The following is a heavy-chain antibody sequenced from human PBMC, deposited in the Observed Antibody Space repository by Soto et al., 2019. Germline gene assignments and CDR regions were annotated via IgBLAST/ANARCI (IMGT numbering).Heavy chain of an antibody. CDR3: ASCPLSNSGSYCLALDY. Sequence: SETLSLTCAVYGGSFSGYYWSWIRQPPGKGLEWIGEINHSGSTNYNPSLKSRVTISVDTSKNQFSLKLSSVTAADTAVYYCASCPLSNSGSYCLALDYWGQGTLVTVSS. D-gene: IGHD3-10*01. V-gene: IGHV4-34*01. CDR1: GGSFSGYY. CDR2: INHSGST. J-gene: IGHJ4*02.